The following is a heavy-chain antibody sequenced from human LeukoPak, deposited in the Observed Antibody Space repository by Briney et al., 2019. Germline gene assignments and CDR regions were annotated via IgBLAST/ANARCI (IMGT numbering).Heavy chain of an antibody. CDR1: GFTFSSYA. V-gene: IGHV3-23*01. CDR3: AGSSSHPYYFDY. D-gene: IGHD6-6*01. J-gene: IGHJ4*02. CDR2: ISGSGGST. Sequence: GGSLRLSCAASGFTFSSYAMSWVRQAPGKGLEWVSAISGSGGSTHYADSVKGRFTISRDNSKNTLYLQMNSLRAEDTAVYYCAGSSSHPYYFDYWGQGTLVTVSS.